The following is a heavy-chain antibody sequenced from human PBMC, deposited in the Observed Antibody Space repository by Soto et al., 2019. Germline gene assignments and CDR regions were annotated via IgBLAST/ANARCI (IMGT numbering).Heavy chain of an antibody. CDR2: MNPRSGGT. Sequence: AAVNVSRQPSLYTLPHYYMLWLQQAPGQGLEWMGWMNPRSGGTKYAQAFQDRVTMTRDAYISTAYMEVTSLRHGDTAVYFCARSDDSTSYPLDLWGPGTLVTVSS. D-gene: IGHD4-4*01. CDR1: LYTLPHYY. V-gene: IGHV1-2*02. J-gene: IGHJ5*02. CDR3: ARSDDSTSYPLDL.